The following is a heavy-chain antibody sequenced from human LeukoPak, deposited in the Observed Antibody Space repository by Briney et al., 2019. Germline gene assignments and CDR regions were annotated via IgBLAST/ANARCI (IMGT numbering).Heavy chain of an antibody. V-gene: IGHV3-74*01. D-gene: IGHD3-22*01. CDR3: ARDYYDSSDLDY. CDR2: INSDGSST. CDR1: GFTFSSYW. Sequence: GGSLRLSCAASGFTFSSYWMHWVRQAPGKGLVWVSRINSDGSSTSYAVSVKGRFTISRDNAKNTLYLQMNSLRAEDTAVYYCARDYYDSSDLDYWGQGTLVTVSS. J-gene: IGHJ4*02.